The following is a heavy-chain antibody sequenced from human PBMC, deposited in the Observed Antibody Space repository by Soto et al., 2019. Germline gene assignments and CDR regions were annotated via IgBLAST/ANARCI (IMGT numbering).Heavy chain of an antibody. CDR1: GFTFSNAW. V-gene: IGHV3-15*07. D-gene: IGHD6-19*01. Sequence: GGSLRLSCAASGFTFSNAWMNWFRQAPGKGLEWVGRIKSKTDGGTTDYAAPVKGRFTISRDDSKNTLYLQMNSLKTEDTAVYYCTTDPPPHLVSSSSLIAVAHFDSWGEGILVTVSS. J-gene: IGHJ4*02. CDR3: TTDPPPHLVSSSSLIAVAHFDS. CDR2: IKSKTDGGTT.